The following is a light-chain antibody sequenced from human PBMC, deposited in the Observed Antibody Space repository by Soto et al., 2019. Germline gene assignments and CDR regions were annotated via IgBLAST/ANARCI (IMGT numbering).Light chain of an antibody. CDR1: QSVSSSY. CDR2: GAS. V-gene: IGKV3-20*01. J-gene: IGKJ2*01. Sequence: EIVLTQSPGTLSLSPGERATLSCRASQSVSSSYLAWYQQKPGQAPRLLIYGASSRATGIPDRFSGSGSGTEFTLTINRLEPEDFAVYYCQQYGSSPPYTFGQGTKLEIK. CDR3: QQYGSSPPYT.